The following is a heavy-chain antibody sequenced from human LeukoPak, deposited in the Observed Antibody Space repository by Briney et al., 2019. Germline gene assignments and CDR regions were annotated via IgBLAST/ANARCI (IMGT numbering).Heavy chain of an antibody. CDR3: ALIAAAGYDAFDI. D-gene: IGHD6-13*01. CDR1: GYTLTGYY. CDR2: INPNSGGT. Sequence: ASVKVSCKASGYTLTGYYMHWVRQAPGQGLEWMGWINPNSGGTNYAQKFQGWVTMTRATSISTAYMELSRLRSDDTAVYYCALIAAAGYDAFDIWGQGTMVTVSS. V-gene: IGHV1-2*04. J-gene: IGHJ3*02.